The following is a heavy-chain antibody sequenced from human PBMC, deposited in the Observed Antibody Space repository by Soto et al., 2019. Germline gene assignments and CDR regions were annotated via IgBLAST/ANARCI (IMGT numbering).Heavy chain of an antibody. V-gene: IGHV3-30-3*01. CDR1: GFTFSSYA. D-gene: IGHD3-22*01. Sequence: GGSLRLSXAASGFTFSSYAMHWVRQAPGKGLEWVAVISYDGSNKYYADSVKGRFTISRDNSKNTLYLQMNSLRAEDTAVYYCARDVDDSSGYPLDYWGQGTLVTVSS. CDR3: ARDVDDSSGYPLDY. CDR2: ISYDGSNK. J-gene: IGHJ4*02.